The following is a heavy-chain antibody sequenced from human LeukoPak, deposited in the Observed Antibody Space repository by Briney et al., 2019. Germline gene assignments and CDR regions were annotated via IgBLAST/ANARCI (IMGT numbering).Heavy chain of an antibody. CDR1: GYTFATYG. D-gene: IGHD7-27*01. CDR3: ARLGMGRPFDY. CDR2: ISAYDGNT. V-gene: IGHV1-18*01. Sequence: ASVKVSCKASGYTFATYGINWVRQAPGQGLEWMGWISAYDGNTNYAQNLQGRVTMTTDTSTSTAYMELRSLRSDDTAVYHCARLGMGRPFDYWGQGTLVTVSS. J-gene: IGHJ4*02.